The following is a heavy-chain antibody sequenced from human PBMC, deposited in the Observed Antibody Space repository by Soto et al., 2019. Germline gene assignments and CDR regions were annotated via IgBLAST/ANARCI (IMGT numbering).Heavy chain of an antibody. CDR1: GFSVSDNY. D-gene: IGHD4-17*01. CDR3: ARGASDYGDRVDY. Sequence: DVQLVETGGGLIQPGGSLRLACTASGFSVSDNYMSWVRQAPAKGLEWVSILHSGGGTFYAESVRGRFTVSRVNSQNTLYLQMNSLRAEDTAVYYCARGASDYGDRVDYWGQGTLVTVSS. CDR2: LHSGGGT. J-gene: IGHJ4*02. V-gene: IGHV3-53*02.